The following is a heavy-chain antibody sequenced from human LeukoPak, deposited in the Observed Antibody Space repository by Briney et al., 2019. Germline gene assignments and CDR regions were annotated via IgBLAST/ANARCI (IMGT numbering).Heavy chain of an antibody. Sequence: SETLSLTCTVSGGSISSSSYYWGWIRQPPGKGLEWIGSIYYSGSTYYNPSLKSRVTISVDTSKNQFSLKLSSVTAADTAVYYCARGPYSGSYFLYPEYFQHWGQGTLVTVSS. CDR1: GGSISSSSYY. V-gene: IGHV4-39*07. D-gene: IGHD1-26*01. CDR3: ARGPYSGSYFLYPEYFQH. J-gene: IGHJ1*01. CDR2: IYYSGST.